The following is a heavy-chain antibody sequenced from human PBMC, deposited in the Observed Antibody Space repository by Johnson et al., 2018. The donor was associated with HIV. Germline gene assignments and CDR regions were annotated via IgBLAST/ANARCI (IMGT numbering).Heavy chain of an antibody. V-gene: IGHV3-66*01. D-gene: IGHD3-22*01. CDR1: GFTFDDFG. CDR2: IYSGGST. J-gene: IGHJ3*02. Sequence: EKLVESGGGVVQPGRSLRLSCAASGFTFDDFGMGWVRQAPGKGLEWVSLIYSGGSTYHADSVKGRFIISRDNSKSTLYLQMNSLRAEDTAVYYCARGRDSSGFNDAFDIWGQGTMVTVSS. CDR3: ARGRDSSGFNDAFDI.